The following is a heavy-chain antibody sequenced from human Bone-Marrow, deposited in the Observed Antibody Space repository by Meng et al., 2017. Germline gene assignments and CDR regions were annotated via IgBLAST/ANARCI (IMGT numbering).Heavy chain of an antibody. D-gene: IGHD6-13*01. CDR2: ISYDGSNK. Sequence: QVQLVESGGGVVQPGRSLRLSWAASGFTFSSYAMHWVRQAPGKGLEWVAVISYDGSNKYYADSVKGRFTISRDNSKNTLYLQMNSLRAEDTAVYYCARDRAAAGIYDYWGQGTLVTVSS. CDR3: ARDRAAAGIYDY. V-gene: IGHV3-30*01. CDR1: GFTFSSYA. J-gene: IGHJ4*02.